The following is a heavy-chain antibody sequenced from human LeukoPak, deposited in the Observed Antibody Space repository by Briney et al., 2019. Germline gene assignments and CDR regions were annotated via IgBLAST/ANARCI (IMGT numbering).Heavy chain of an antibody. Sequence: EASVKVSCKASVYTFTSYVISCVRQAPGQGLEWVGWISTYNGNTDYAQELQGRVTMTTDTSTSTAYMELRSLRSDDTAVYYCARDPYYHGSGIGVRYFDLWGRGNLVTVSS. J-gene: IGHJ2*01. CDR3: ARDPYYHGSGIGVRYFDL. CDR2: ISTYNGNT. V-gene: IGHV1-18*01. CDR1: VYTFTSYV. D-gene: IGHD3-10*01.